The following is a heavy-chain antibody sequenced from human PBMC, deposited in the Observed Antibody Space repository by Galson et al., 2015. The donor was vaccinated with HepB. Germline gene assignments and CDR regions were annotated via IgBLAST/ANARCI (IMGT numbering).Heavy chain of an antibody. J-gene: IGHJ3*02. CDR2: ISSSGTTM. CDR3: ARIQKVDYDFWSGSRDAFDI. V-gene: IGHV3-11*01. D-gene: IGHD3-3*01. CDR1: GFTFRDYF. Sequence: SLRLSCAASGFTFRDYFMNWIRQSPGKGLEWVSKISSSGTTMYYADSVTGRFTISRDNAKNSLYLQMSSLRDDDTAVYYCARIQKVDYDFWSGSRDAFDIWGQGTMVTVSS.